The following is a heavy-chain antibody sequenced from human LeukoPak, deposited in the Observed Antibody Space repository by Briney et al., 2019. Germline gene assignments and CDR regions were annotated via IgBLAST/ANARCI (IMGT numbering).Heavy chain of an antibody. CDR1: GGSISSYY. J-gene: IGHJ4*02. V-gene: IGHV4-4*07. CDR3: ARDFLRSYDYVWGSPDY. Sequence: SETLSLTCTVSGGSISSYYWSWIRQPAGKGLEWIGRIYSSGSTNYNPFLKSRVTMSVDTSKNQFSLKLSSVTAADTAVYYCARDFLRSYDYVWGSPDYWGQGTLVTVSS. D-gene: IGHD3-16*01. CDR2: IYSSGST.